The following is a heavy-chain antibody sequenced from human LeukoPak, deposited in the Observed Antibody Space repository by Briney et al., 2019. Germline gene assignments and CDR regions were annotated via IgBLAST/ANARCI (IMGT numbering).Heavy chain of an antibody. D-gene: IGHD5-18*01. CDR1: GFTFSSHW. J-gene: IGHJ4*02. CDR3: ARDFRVTFDY. V-gene: IGHV3-7*04. Sequence: QAGGSLRLSCAASGFTFSSHWMTWVRQAPGKGLEWVANIKEDGSATHYVDSVKGRFTISRDNAKNSLYLQINSLRVEDTAVYYCARDFRVTFDYWGQGTLVTVSS. CDR2: IKEDGSAT.